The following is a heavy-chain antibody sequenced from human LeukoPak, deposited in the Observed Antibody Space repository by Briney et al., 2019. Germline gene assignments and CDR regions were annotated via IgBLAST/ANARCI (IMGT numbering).Heavy chain of an antibody. CDR1: GYSISSGYY. CDR3: ARGDYYGGHFFDY. Sequence: SETLSLTCTVSGYSISSGYYWGWIRQPPGKGLEWIGSIYFSGGTYYNASLKSRVTISVDTSKNQFSLKLSSVTAADTAVYYCARGDYYGGHFFDYWGQGTLVTVSS. J-gene: IGHJ4*02. CDR2: IYFSGGT. D-gene: IGHD4-23*01. V-gene: IGHV4-38-2*02.